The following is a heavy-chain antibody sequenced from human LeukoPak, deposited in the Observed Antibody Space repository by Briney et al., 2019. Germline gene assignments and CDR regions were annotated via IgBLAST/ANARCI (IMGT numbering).Heavy chain of an antibody. CDR2: IRYEGSNK. V-gene: IGHV3-30*02. Sequence: GGSLRLSCSASGFTFSSYGMHWVRQAPGKGLEWVAFIRYEGSNKYYADSVKGRFTISRDNSKNSLYLQMNSLRAEGTAVYYCARGLGSGRHAFDIWGQGTMVTVSS. CDR3: ARGLGSGRHAFDI. CDR1: GFTFSSYG. J-gene: IGHJ3*02. D-gene: IGHD3-10*01.